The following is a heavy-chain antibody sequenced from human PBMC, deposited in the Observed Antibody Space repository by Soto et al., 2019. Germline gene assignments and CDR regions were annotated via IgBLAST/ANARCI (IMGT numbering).Heavy chain of an antibody. CDR1: GGSINTFY. V-gene: IGHV4-4*07. Sequence: KASETLSLTCTVSGGSINTFYWSWVRQPAGKGLEWIGRIFSSGSTSFNPSLESRVAMSVDTSKNHFSLNLSSVTAADMAVYYCAREGSYSAYNFAHGIQLWSFDFWGQRALVTVSS. D-gene: IGHD5-12*01. CDR2: IFSSGST. CDR3: AREGSYSAYNFAHGIQLWSFDF. J-gene: IGHJ4*02.